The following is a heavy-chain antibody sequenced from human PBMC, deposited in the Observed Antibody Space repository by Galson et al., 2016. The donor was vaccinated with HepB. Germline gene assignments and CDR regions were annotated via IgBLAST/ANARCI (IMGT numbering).Heavy chain of an antibody. V-gene: IGHV3-74*01. Sequence: SLRLSCAVSGLDFRRYWMHWVRQTPGKGLVWVSRINADGYTYYADSVKGRFTISRDNSKNIVYLQMNSLRAEDTAIYYCGGHGGHSAWGQGTLVTVSS. CDR3: GGHGGHSA. J-gene: IGHJ4*02. CDR2: INADGYT. CDR1: GLDFRRYW. D-gene: IGHD2-15*01.